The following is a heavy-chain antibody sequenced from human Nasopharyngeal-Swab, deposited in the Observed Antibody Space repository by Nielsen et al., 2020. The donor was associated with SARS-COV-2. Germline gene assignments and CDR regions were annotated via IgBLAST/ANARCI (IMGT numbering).Heavy chain of an antibody. CDR3: AKAHCSSTSCYHRGGPMDV. J-gene: IGHJ6*03. V-gene: IGHV3-48*01. CDR2: ISSSSSTI. Sequence: WIRQPPGKGLEWVSYISSSSSTIYYADSVKGRFTISRDNAKNSLYLQMNSLRTEDTALYYCAKAHCSSTSCYHRGGPMDVWGKGTTVTVSS. D-gene: IGHD2-2*01.